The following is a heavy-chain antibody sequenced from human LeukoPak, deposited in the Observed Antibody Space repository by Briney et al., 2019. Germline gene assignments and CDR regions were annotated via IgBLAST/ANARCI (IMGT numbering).Heavy chain of an antibody. CDR3: ARVTTDYFDY. CDR2: IYHSGST. Sequence: SETLSLTCTVSGGSISSSSYYWGWIRQPPGKGLGWIGSIYHSGSTYYNPSLKSRVTISVDTSKNQFSLKLSSVTAADTAVYYCARVTTDYFDYWGQGTLVTVSS. CDR1: GGSISSSSYY. D-gene: IGHD4-17*01. V-gene: IGHV4-39*07. J-gene: IGHJ4*02.